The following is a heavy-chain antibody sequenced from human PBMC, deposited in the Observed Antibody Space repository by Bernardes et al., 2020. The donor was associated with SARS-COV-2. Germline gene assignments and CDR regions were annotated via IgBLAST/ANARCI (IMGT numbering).Heavy chain of an antibody. J-gene: IGHJ4*02. CDR1: GFIFDRCG. D-gene: IGHD2-2*02. Sequence: GGSLRLSCTASGFIFDRCGMHWVRQAPGRGLEWVAVIWFDGSKKYYADSVEGRFTISRDNSKNILYLQMNSLRAEDSATYYCATAIIPPLDYWGRGALVTVSS. V-gene: IGHV3-33*03. CDR2: IWFDGSKK. CDR3: ATAIIPPLDY.